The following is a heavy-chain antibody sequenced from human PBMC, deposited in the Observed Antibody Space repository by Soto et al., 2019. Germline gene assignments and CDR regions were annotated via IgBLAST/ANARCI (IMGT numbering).Heavy chain of an antibody. D-gene: IGHD3-16*02. Sequence: QVQLVQSGAEVKKPGASVKVSCKASGYTFTSYAMHWVRQAPGQRLEWMGWINAGNGNTKYSQKFQGRVTITRDTPASTAYMELSSLRSEDTAVYYCAAFWVGDYVWGSYRRDFDYWGQGTLVTVSS. CDR2: INAGNGNT. V-gene: IGHV1-3*01. J-gene: IGHJ4*02. CDR1: GYTFTSYA. CDR3: AAFWVGDYVWGSYRRDFDY.